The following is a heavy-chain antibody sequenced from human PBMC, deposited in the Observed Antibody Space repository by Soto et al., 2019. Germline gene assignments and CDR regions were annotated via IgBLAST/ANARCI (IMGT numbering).Heavy chain of an antibody. CDR3: ARGRGSTGYLGREHYFDY. J-gene: IGHJ4*02. CDR2: IDIGGNT. D-gene: IGHD2-2*01. Sequence: EVQVVESGGGLVQPGGSLRLSCAASGFSVTNNYMNWVRQAPGKGLEWVSIIDIGGNTYYADSVKDRFTISRDNSRNTLYLHMVSLRAEDMAVYYCARGRGSTGYLGREHYFDYWGQGTLVTVSP. V-gene: IGHV3-66*01. CDR1: GFSVTNNY.